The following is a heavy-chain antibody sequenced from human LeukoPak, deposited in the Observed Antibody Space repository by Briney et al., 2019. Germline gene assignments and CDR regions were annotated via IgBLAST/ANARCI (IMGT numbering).Heavy chain of an antibody. CDR3: ARDPPGIAASVSGG. J-gene: IGHJ4*02. CDR2: IYHSGST. Sequence: PSETLSLTCAVSGYSISSGYYWGWIRQPPGKGLEWIGSIYHSGSTYYNPSLKSRVTISVDTSKNQFSLKLSSVTAADTAVYSCARDPPGIAASVSGGWGQGILVTVSS. D-gene: IGHD6-13*01. CDR1: GYSISSGYY. V-gene: IGHV4-38-2*02.